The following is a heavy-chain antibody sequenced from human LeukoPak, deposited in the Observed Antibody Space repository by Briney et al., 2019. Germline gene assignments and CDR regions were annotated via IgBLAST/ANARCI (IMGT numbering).Heavy chain of an antibody. V-gene: IGHV3-30*04. D-gene: IGHD1-26*01. CDR1: GFTFSAYA. CDR3: ARARTGSYYSTFEH. J-gene: IGHJ1*01. Sequence: GGSLRLSCTASGFTFSAYAMHWVRQAPGKGLEWVAVISYDETNYYYAESVKGRFSIARDDSKNTLVLQMNSLTTEDTGVYYCARARTGSYYSTFEHWGPGTLVSVSS. CDR2: ISYDETNY.